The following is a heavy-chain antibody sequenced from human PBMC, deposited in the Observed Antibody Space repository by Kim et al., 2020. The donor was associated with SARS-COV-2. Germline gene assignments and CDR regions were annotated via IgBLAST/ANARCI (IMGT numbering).Heavy chain of an antibody. V-gene: IGHV4-34*01. D-gene: IGHD3-10*01. CDR2: INHSGST. CDR3: ARGGSVLLWFGELTKYYFDY. Sequence: SETLSLTCAVYGGSFSGYYWSWIRQPPGKGLEWIGEINHSGSTNYNPSLKSRVTISVDTSKNQFSLKLISVTAADTAVYYCARGGSVLLWFGELTKYYFDYWGQGTLVTVSS. J-gene: IGHJ4*02. CDR1: GGSFSGYY.